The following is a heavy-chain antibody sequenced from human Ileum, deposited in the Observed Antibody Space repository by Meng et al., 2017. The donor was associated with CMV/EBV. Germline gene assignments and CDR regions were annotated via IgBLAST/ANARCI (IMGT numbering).Heavy chain of an antibody. CDR2: TNEHDSDK. CDR1: GFTFTTYW. D-gene: IGHD1-20*01. CDR3: ARRAGGITRTFFDF. J-gene: IGHJ4*02. Sequence: GSLRLSCAASGFTFTTYWMSWVRQAPGKGLEWVANTNEHDSDKYYVDAVKGRFTISRDNAKDSVYLQMTSLRAEDTAVYYCARRAGGITRTFFDFWGRG. V-gene: IGHV3-7*01.